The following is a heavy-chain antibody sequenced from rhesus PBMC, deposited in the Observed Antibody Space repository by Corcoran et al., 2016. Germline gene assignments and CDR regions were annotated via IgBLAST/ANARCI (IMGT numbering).Heavy chain of an antibody. CDR1: GFPFSTYA. CDR2: INSGGGST. V-gene: IGHV3S5*01. J-gene: IGHJ4*01. D-gene: IGHD3-34*01. Sequence: EVQLVETGGGLVQPGGSLGLSCAPSGFPFSTYAMPWVRQAPGKGLEWFAAINSGGGSTYYADSVKGRFTISRDNSKNTLSLQMNSLRAEDTAVYYCAVGVTLDYWGQGVLVTVSS. CDR3: AVGVTLDY.